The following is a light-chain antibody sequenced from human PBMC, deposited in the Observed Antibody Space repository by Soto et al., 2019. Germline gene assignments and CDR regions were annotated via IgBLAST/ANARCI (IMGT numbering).Light chain of an antibody. Sequence: EIVLTQSPGTLSLSPGERATLSCMASQSVSSSYLAWYQQKPGQAPRLLIYGASGRATGIPDRFSGSGSGTDITLTISRLEPEDFAVYYCQQYGSSPPVTFGQGTRLEIK. J-gene: IGKJ5*01. CDR2: GAS. V-gene: IGKV3-20*01. CDR1: QSVSSSY. CDR3: QQYGSSPPVT.